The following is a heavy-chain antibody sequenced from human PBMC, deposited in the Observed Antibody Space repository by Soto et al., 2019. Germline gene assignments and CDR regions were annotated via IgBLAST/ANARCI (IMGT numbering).Heavy chain of an antibody. CDR2: IYPGDSDT. D-gene: IGHD1-1*01. V-gene: IGHV5-51*01. Sequence: GEPMKISCKGSGYSFTSYWIGWVRQMPGKGLEWMGIIYPGDSDTRYSPSFQCQVTISADKSISTAYLQLSSLKASDTPMSYCARFYFRTGTDQGFDYWGRGPMVIFSS. CDR1: GYSFTSYW. J-gene: IGHJ4*02. CDR3: ARFYFRTGTDQGFDY.